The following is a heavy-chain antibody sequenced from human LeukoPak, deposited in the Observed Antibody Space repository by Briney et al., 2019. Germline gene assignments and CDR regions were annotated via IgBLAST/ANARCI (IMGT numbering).Heavy chain of an antibody. CDR3: ARGDYYYMDV. J-gene: IGHJ6*03. CDR2: ISPSGGST. V-gene: IGHV1-46*01. D-gene: IGHD3-16*01. Sequence: GASVKVSCKASGYTFTSYGISWARQAPGQGPEWMGVISPSGGSTTYAQKFQGRVTLTRDMSTSTAYMELSRLRSDDTAVYYCARGDYYYMDVWGKGTTVTVSS. CDR1: GYTFTSYG.